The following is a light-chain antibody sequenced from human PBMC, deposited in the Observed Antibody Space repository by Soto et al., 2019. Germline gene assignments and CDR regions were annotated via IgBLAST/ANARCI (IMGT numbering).Light chain of an antibody. CDR1: QSISSY. V-gene: IGKV1-39*01. Sequence: DIQMAQSPSSLSACVGDIVTITCVASQSISSYLNWDQQKPGKAPKLLIYAAYTLQGGVPSRFSGSGSGTDFNLTISSLQPEDFANYYCQQSYSPPWTFGQGTKVDIK. CDR3: QQSYSPPWT. J-gene: IGKJ1*01. CDR2: AAY.